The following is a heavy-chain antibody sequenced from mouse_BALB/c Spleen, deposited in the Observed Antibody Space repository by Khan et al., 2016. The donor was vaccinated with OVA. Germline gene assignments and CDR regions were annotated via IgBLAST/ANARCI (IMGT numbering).Heavy chain of an antibody. J-gene: IGHJ3*01. CDR2: IRYDGNS. Sequence: EVQLLESGPGLVTPSQSLSLTCSVTGYSITSGYFWNWIRQFPGNKLEWMGYIRYDGNSNYNPSLKNRFFITRDTSKNTPFLKLNSVTPENTATLYCARGCSSGPAWFPYWGQGTLVTVSA. CDR1: GYSITSGYF. CDR3: ARGCSSGPAWFPY. D-gene: IGHD3-1*01. V-gene: IGHV3-6*02.